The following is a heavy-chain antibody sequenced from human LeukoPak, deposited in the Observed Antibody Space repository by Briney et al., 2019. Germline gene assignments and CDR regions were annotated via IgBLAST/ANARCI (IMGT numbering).Heavy chain of an antibody. J-gene: IGHJ4*02. Sequence: GGSLRLSCAASGSTFSSYAMSWVRQAPGKGLEWVSAISGSGGSTYYADSVKGRFTISRDNSKNTLYLQMNSLIPEDTAVYYCARQYISGQWYFDYWGQGTLVTVSS. CDR1: GSTFSSYA. CDR2: ISGSGGST. CDR3: ARQYISGQWYFDY. D-gene: IGHD5-18*01. V-gene: IGHV3-23*01.